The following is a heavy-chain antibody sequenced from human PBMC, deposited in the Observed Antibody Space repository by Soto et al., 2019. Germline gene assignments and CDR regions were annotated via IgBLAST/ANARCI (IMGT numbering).Heavy chain of an antibody. CDR1: GGSISSGDYY. CDR3: VRDGTKNLRDRFDP. Sequence: SETLSLTXTVSGGSISSGDYYWSWIRQPPGKGLEWIGYIYYSGCTYYNPSLKSRVTISVDTSKNQFSLTLRSVTAADTAIYYCVRDGTKNLRDRFDPWGRGILVTVSS. V-gene: IGHV4-30-4*01. J-gene: IGHJ5*02. D-gene: IGHD1-1*01. CDR2: IYYSGCT.